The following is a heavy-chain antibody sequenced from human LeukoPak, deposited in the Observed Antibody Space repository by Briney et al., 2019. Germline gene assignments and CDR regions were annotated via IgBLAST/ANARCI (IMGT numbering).Heavy chain of an antibody. CDR3: AKVDTAMVPNFDY. V-gene: IGHV3-23*01. J-gene: IGHJ4*02. CDR2: ITTSDGNT. CDR1: GFTFSSYT. D-gene: IGHD5-18*01. Sequence: GGSLRLSCAASGFTFSSYTMSWVRQAPGKGLEWVSTITTSDGNTYYADSVKGRFTVSRDNSKNTLFLQMNSLRAEDTAVYYCAKVDTAMVPNFDYWGQGTLATVSS.